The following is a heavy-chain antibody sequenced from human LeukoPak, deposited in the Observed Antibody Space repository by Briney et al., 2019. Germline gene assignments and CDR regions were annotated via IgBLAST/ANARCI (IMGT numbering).Heavy chain of an antibody. V-gene: IGHV4-34*01. Sequence: SETLSLTCAVYGGSFSGYYWGWIRQPPGKGLEWIGEINHSGSTNYNPSLKSRVTISVDTSKNQFSLKLSSVTAADTAVYYCARAGPTYYDILTGYRDYWGQGTLVTVSS. D-gene: IGHD3-9*01. CDR2: INHSGST. CDR3: ARAGPTYYDILTGYRDY. CDR1: GGSFSGYY. J-gene: IGHJ4*02.